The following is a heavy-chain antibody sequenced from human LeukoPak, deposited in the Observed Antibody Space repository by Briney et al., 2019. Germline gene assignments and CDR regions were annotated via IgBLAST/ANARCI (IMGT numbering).Heavy chain of an antibody. CDR1: GGSISSYY. CDR3: ARGSGSYYFDY. J-gene: IGHJ4*02. Sequence: SETPSLTCTVSGGSISSYYWSWIRQPPGKGLEWIGYIYYSGSTNYNPSLKSRVTISVDTSKNQFSLKLSSVTAADTAVYYCARGSGSYYFDYWGQGTLVTVSS. D-gene: IGHD6-19*01. V-gene: IGHV4-59*01. CDR2: IYYSGST.